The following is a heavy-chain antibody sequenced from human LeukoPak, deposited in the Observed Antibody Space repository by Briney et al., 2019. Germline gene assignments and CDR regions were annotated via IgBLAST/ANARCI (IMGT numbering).Heavy chain of an antibody. Sequence: PGRSLRLSCAASAFTFSSYGMHWVRQAPGKGLEWVAVIWYDGSNKYYADSVKGRFTISRDNAKNTLYLQMNSLRAEDTAVCYCARVSSGSYFGYYYYYMDVWGKGTTVTVSS. CDR1: AFTFSSYG. CDR2: IWYDGSNK. J-gene: IGHJ6*03. D-gene: IGHD1-26*01. CDR3: ARVSSGSYFGYYYYYMDV. V-gene: IGHV3-33*01.